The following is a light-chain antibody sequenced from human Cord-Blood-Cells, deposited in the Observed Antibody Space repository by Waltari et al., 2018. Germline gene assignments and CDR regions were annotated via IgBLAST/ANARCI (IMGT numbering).Light chain of an antibody. CDR1: QDTSNY. V-gene: IGKV1-33*01. Sequence: DIQMTQSPSSLSASVGDRVTITAQASQDTSNYLNWYQQKPGKAPKLLIYDASKLETGVPSRFSGSGSVTDFTFTISSLQPEDIATYYCQQYDNLRRAFGQGTKVEIK. CDR3: QQYDNLRRA. J-gene: IGKJ1*01. CDR2: DAS.